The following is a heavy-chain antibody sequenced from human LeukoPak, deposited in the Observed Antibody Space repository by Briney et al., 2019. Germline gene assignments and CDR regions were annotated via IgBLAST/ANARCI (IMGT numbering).Heavy chain of an antibody. V-gene: IGHV1-2*02. Sequence: ASVKVSCKASGYTFTGYYMHWVRQAPGQGLEWMGWINPNSGGTNYAQKLQGRVTMTTDTSTSTAYMELRSLRSDDTAVYYCARDLLGVPAAQWPHDAFDIWGQGTMVTVSS. J-gene: IGHJ3*02. CDR1: GYTFTGYY. CDR2: INPNSGGT. D-gene: IGHD2-2*01. CDR3: ARDLLGVPAAQWPHDAFDI.